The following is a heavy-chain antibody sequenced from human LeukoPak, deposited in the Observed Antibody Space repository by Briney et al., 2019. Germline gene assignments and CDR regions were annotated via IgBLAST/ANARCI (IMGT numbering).Heavy chain of an antibody. Sequence: ASVKVSCKASGYTFTIYGISWVRQAPGQGLGGMGWISAYNGNTNYAQKLQGRVTMTTDTSTSTAYMELRSLRSDDTAVYYCARCPVYCGGDCYSDYWGQGTLVTVSS. CDR2: ISAYNGNT. J-gene: IGHJ4*02. D-gene: IGHD2-21*02. V-gene: IGHV1-18*01. CDR1: GYTFTIYG. CDR3: ARCPVYCGGDCYSDY.